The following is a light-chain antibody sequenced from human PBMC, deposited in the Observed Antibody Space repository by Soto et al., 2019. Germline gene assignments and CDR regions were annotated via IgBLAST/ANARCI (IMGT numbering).Light chain of an antibody. V-gene: IGLV2-8*01. Sequence: QSVLTQPASVSGSPGQSITISCTGTSGDIGSYNRVSWYQQHPGKAPKLIIYEVSKRPSGVPDRFSGSKSGNTASLTVSGLQAEDEGDYYCCSYGGGNNFYVFGTGTKLTVL. CDR3: CSYGGGNNFYV. J-gene: IGLJ1*01. CDR1: SGDIGSYNR. CDR2: EVS.